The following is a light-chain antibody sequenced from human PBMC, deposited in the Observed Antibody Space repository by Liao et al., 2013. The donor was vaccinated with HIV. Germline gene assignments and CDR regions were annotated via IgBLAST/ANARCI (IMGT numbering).Light chain of an antibody. V-gene: IGLV3-21*04. J-gene: IGLJ2*01. Sequence: SYVLTQTPSVSVAPGKTATVTCGGSNIGSKSVHWYQQKPGQAPLLVIYYDRDRPSGIPERFSGSNSGNTATLTISRVEAGDEADYYCQVWDRGSDHPLFGGGTRLTVL. CDR2: YDR. CDR3: QVWDRGSDHPL. CDR1: NIGSKS.